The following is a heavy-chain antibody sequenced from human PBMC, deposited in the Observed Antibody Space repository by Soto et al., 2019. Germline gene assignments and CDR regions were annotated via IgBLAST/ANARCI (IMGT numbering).Heavy chain of an antibody. Sequence: ASVKVSCKASGYTFTSYAMHWVRQAPGQRLEWMGWINAGNGNTKYSQKFQGRVTITRDTSASTAYMELSSLRSEDTAVYYCARKGDDFWSGYGYYMDVWGKGTTVTVSS. J-gene: IGHJ6*03. V-gene: IGHV1-3*01. CDR3: ARKGDDFWSGYGYYMDV. CDR2: INAGNGNT. D-gene: IGHD3-3*01. CDR1: GYTFTSYA.